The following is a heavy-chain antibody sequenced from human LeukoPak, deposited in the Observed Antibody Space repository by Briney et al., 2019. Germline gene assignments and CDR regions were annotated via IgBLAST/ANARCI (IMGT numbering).Heavy chain of an antibody. J-gene: IGHJ4*02. CDR2: IYYSGST. Sequence: PSQTLSLTCTVSGGSISSGGYYCSWIRQHPGKGLEWIGYIYYSGSTYYNPSLKSRVTISVDTSKNQFSLKLSSVTAADTAVYYCARGGGEDYYFDYWGQGTLVTVSS. CDR3: ARGGGEDYYFDY. V-gene: IGHV4-31*03. D-gene: IGHD2-21*01. CDR1: GGSISSGGYY.